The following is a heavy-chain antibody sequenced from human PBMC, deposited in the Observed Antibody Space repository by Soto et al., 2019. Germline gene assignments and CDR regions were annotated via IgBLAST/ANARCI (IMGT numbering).Heavy chain of an antibody. D-gene: IGHD2-21*02. V-gene: IGHV1-46*01. J-gene: IGHJ4*02. Sequence: QVQLVQSGAEVKKPGASVKVSCKASGDTFTDYYIHWVRQVPGQGLEWMGTVNPSGGHTTYAEHFLGRMTMTRDTYTSTLYMELTSLTSEDTAVYYCARGGHVVVVTAALDYWGQGTLVTVSS. CDR1: GDTFTDYY. CDR3: ARGGHVVVVTAALDY. CDR2: VNPSGGHT.